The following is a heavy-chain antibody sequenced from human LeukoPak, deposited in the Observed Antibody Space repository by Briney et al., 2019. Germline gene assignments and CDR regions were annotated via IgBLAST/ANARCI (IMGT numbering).Heavy chain of an antibody. V-gene: IGHV3-53*01. CDR3: AREGYYDSSGYYGGYYYYYYMDV. Sequence: GGSLRLSCAASGFTVSSNYMSWVRQAPGKGLEWVSVIYRGGSTYYADSVKGRFTISRDNSKNTLSLQMNSLRAVDTAVYYCAREGYYDSSGYYGGYYYYYYMDVWGKGTTVTISS. J-gene: IGHJ6*03. D-gene: IGHD3-22*01. CDR2: IYRGGST. CDR1: GFTVSSNY.